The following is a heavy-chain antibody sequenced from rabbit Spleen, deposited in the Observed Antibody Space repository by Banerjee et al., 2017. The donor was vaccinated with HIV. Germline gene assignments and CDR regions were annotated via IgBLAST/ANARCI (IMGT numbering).Heavy chain of an antibody. V-gene: IGHV1S40*01. CDR2: IDTGSSGFT. D-gene: IGHD4-1*01. Sequence: QSLEESGGDLVKPGASLTLTCIASGVSFSGNSYMCWVRQAPGKGLEWIACIDTGSSGFTYFASWAKGRFTISKTSSTTVTLQMTSLTATDTATYFCARSGYVGWGGDGDLTGNKLWGPGTLVTVS. CDR1: GVSFSGNSY. J-gene: IGHJ4*01. CDR3: ARSGYVGWGGDGDLTGNKL.